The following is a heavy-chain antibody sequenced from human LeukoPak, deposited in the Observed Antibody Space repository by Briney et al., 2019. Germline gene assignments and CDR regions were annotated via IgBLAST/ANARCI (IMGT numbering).Heavy chain of an antibody. D-gene: IGHD3-16*02. Sequence: SETLSLTCTVSGGSISSGDYYWTWIRQHPGKGLEWIGFIYYSGSTYYNPSLKSRFTFSVDTSKNQFSLKLSSVNAADTAVYYCARAVYDYIWGSYRFDYWGQGTLVTASS. CDR2: IYYSGST. J-gene: IGHJ4*02. V-gene: IGHV4-31*03. CDR3: ARAVYDYIWGSYRFDY. CDR1: GGSISSGDYY.